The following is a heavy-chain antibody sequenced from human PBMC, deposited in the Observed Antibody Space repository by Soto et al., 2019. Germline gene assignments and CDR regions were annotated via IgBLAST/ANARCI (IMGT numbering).Heavy chain of an antibody. J-gene: IGHJ4*02. V-gene: IGHV3-74*01. CDR2: INSDGSST. CDR1: GFTFSSYW. Sequence: EVQLVESGGGLVQPGGSLRLSCAASGFTFSSYWMHWVRQPPGKGLEWVSRINSDGSSTSYTDSVKGRFTVSRDNAKNTLYLQMNTLRAEDTAVYYCERLLAEAGTNYWGQGTLVTVSS. CDR3: ERLLAEAGTNY. D-gene: IGHD6-19*01.